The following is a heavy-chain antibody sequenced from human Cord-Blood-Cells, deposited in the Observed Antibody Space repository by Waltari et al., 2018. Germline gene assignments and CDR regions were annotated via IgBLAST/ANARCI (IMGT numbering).Heavy chain of an antibody. J-gene: IGHJ4*02. Sequence: GAEVKKPAASVKVSCKASGYPITSSDINWVRQATGQGLEWMGWMNPNSGNTGYAQKVPGRVTMTRNTSISTAYMELTSLRSEDTAVYYCARNWGSDYWGQGTLVTVSS. CDR2: MNPNSGNT. V-gene: IGHV1-8*02. CDR3: ARNWGSDY. CDR1: GYPITSSD. D-gene: IGHD3-16*01.